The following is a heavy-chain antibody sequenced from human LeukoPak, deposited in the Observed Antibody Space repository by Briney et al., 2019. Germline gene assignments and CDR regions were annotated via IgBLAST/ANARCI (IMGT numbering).Heavy chain of an antibody. CDR1: GGSISSTSYY. V-gene: IGHV4-39*01. J-gene: IGHJ4*02. CDR2: IHYRGST. CDR3: ASPAGSAYYYFAY. Sequence: KPSETLSLTCPVSGGSISSTSYYWGWIRQPPGKGLEWIGSIHYRGSTYYNPSLKSRVTISVDTSKNQFSLKLSSVTAADAAVYYCASPAGSAYYYFAYWGQGTLVTVSS. D-gene: IGHD6-19*01.